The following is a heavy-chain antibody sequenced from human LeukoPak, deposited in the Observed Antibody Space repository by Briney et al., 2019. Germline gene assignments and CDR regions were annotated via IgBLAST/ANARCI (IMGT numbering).Heavy chain of an antibody. CDR3: ARDNSQGDSAWWFDP. CDR1: GYTFTNNY. J-gene: IGHJ5*02. D-gene: IGHD1-26*01. Sequence: ASVKVSCKASGYTFTNNYMHWVRQAPGQGLEWMGIINPSGDNTWYAQKFQGRVTMTRDMATSTDYMEVSSLKSEDTAVYYCARDNSQGDSAWWFDPWGQGTLVTVSS. V-gene: IGHV1-46*01. CDR2: INPSGDNT.